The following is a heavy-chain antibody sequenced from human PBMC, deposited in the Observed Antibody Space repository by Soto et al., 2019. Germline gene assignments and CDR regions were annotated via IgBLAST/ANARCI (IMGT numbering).Heavy chain of an antibody. V-gene: IGHV4-38-2*01. CDR3: ARTLRTERVDY. Sequence: SETLSLTCAVSGYSISDAYYWGWIRQPPGKGLEWIGTINHSGSTYYNPSLKSRVTISVDTSKNQFSLKLRSVTAADTAVYYSARTLRTERVDYWGQGTLVTVST. D-gene: IGHD1-1*01. CDR2: INHSGST. CDR1: GYSISDAYY. J-gene: IGHJ4*02.